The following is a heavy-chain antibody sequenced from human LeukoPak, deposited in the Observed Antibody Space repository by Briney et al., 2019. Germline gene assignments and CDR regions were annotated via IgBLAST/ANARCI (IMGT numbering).Heavy chain of an antibody. Sequence: HPGGSLRLSCAASGFTFSSYGMHWVRQAPGKGLEWVAFIRYDGSNKYYADSVKGRFTISRDDAKNSLYLQMNSLRAEDTAVYYCARSSSGYYYTLIDYWGQGTLVTVSS. CDR2: IRYDGSNK. V-gene: IGHV3-30*02. J-gene: IGHJ4*02. CDR3: ARSSSGYYYTLIDY. D-gene: IGHD3-22*01. CDR1: GFTFSSYG.